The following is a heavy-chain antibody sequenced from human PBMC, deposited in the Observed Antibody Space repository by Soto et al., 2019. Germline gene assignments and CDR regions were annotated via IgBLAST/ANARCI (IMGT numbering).Heavy chain of an antibody. V-gene: IGHV1-69*13. CDR1: GGTFSSYA. D-gene: IGHD2-2*01. CDR3: ARGPYCISTSCYALNFDY. J-gene: IGHJ4*02. CDR2: IIPIFGTA. Sequence: ASVKVSCKASGGTFSSYAISWVRQAPGQGLEWMGGIIPIFGTANYAQKFQGRVTITADESTSTAYMELSSLRSEDTAVYYCARGPYCISTSCYALNFDYWGQGTLVTVSS.